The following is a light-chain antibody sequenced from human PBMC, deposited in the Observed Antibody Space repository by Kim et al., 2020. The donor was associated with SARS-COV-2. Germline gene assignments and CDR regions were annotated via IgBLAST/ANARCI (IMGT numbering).Light chain of an antibody. CDR1: SGNSSYI. CDR3: ETWDSNTRV. Sequence: SSVKLTCTLSSGNSSYIIAWHQQQPGKAPRYLMKLEGSGSYNKGSGVPDRFSGSSSGADRYLTISNLQSEDEADYYCETWDSNTRVFGGGTKLTVL. V-gene: IGLV4-60*03. CDR2: LEGSGSY. J-gene: IGLJ3*02.